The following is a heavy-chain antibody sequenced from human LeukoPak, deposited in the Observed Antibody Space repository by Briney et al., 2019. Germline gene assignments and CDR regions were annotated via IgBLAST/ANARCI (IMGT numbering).Heavy chain of an antibody. J-gene: IGHJ6*03. Sequence: PSETLSLTCTVSGGSISSYYWSWIRQPPGKGLEWIGYIYYSGSTNYNPSLKSRVTISVDTSKNQFSLKLSSVTAADTAVYYCARVGREVVAASSPPNDYYYYMDVWGKGTTVAISS. CDR1: GGSISSYY. D-gene: IGHD2-15*01. V-gene: IGHV4-59*01. CDR3: ARVGREVVAASSPPNDYYYYMDV. CDR2: IYYSGST.